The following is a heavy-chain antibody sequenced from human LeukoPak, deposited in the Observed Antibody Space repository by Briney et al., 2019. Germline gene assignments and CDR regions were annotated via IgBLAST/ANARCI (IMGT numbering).Heavy chain of an antibody. CDR3: ARPTPYCSGGSCYFDY. CDR2: IYQSGRT. CDR1: GYSISSGYY. J-gene: IGHJ4*02. Sequence: SETLFLTCGVSGYSISSGYYWGWIRQPPGKGLEWIGSIYQSGRTYYNPSLKSRVTISVDTSKSQFSLKLSSVTAADTAVYYCARPTPYCSGGSCYFDYWGQGTLVTVSS. D-gene: IGHD2-15*01. V-gene: IGHV4-38-2*01.